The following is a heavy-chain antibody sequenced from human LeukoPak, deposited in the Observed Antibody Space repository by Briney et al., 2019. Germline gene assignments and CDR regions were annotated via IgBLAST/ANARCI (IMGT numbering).Heavy chain of an antibody. CDR1: GFTFSSYD. Sequence: GGSQTLPCTASGFTFSSYDVYGPPHARGGGLEGVTGIFGSCGSTHYADYVQGRFTISRDDSKNTVYLQMNSLRAEDTAVYYCAKTTTGYSSGRYPGWPVDYWGQGTLVTVSS. CDR3: AKTTTGYSSGRYPGWPVDY. CDR2: IFGSCGST. D-gene: IGHD6-19*01. V-gene: IGHV3-23*01. J-gene: IGHJ4*02.